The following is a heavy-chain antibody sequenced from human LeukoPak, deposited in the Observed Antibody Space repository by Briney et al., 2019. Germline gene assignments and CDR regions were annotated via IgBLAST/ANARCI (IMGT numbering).Heavy chain of an antibody. D-gene: IGHD2/OR15-2a*01. Sequence: ASVKVSCKASGYTFTSYDINWVRQATGQGLEWMGWMNPNSGNTGYAQKFQGRVTMTRNTSTSTAYLELRSLRSEDTAVYYCARGFLGRNPVFWGQGTLVTVSS. J-gene: IGHJ4*02. CDR2: MNPNSGNT. CDR3: ARGFLGRNPVF. CDR1: GYTFTSYD. V-gene: IGHV1-8*01.